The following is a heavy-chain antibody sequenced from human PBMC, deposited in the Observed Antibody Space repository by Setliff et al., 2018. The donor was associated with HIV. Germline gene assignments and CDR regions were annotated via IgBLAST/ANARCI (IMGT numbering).Heavy chain of an antibody. CDR1: GFTFGDYA. Sequence: GGSLRLSCTASGFTFGDYAMSWVRQAPGKGLEWVSAISGSGGSTFYADSVKGRFTISRDNSKNTLYLQMNSLRAEDTAVYYCAKDTGYSYGYYPDYWGQGTLVTVSS. J-gene: IGHJ4*02. D-gene: IGHD5-18*01. CDR2: ISGSGGST. V-gene: IGHV3-23*01. CDR3: AKDTGYSYGYYPDY.